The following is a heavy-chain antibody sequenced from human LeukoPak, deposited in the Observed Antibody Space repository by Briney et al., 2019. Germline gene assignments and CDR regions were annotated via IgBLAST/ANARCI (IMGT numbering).Heavy chain of an antibody. J-gene: IGHJ4*02. D-gene: IGHD6-19*01. V-gene: IGHV3-7*03. CDR1: GFTFSSYW. CDR2: IKQDGSEK. CDR3: AKDQSGSGWRFDY. Sequence: PGGSLRLSCAASGFTFSSYWMNWVRQAPGKGLEWVANIKQDGSEKYYVDSVKGRFTISRDNSKNTLYLQMNSLRAEDTAVYYCAKDQSGSGWRFDYWGQGTLVTVSS.